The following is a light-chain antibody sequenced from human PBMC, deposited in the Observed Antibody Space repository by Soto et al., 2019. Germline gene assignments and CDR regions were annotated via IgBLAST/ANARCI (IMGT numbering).Light chain of an antibody. CDR2: EVN. CDR1: RSDIGGYNY. Sequence: QSALTQPASVSGSPGQSITISCTGTRSDIGGYNYVSWYQQHPGKAPKLKIYEVNNRPSGVSNRFSGSKSGNTASLTISGLQAEDEADYYCSSYTSSSTLVFGGGTKLTVL. J-gene: IGLJ2*01. V-gene: IGLV2-14*01. CDR3: SSYTSSSTLV.